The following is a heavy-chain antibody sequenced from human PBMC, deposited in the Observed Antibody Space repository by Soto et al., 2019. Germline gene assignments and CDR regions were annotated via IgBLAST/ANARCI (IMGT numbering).Heavy chain of an antibody. J-gene: IGHJ3*02. V-gene: IGHV4-59*08. CDR1: GGSISSYY. CDR2: IYYTGST. CDR3: ARRLNWDGADAFDI. D-gene: IGHD1-20*01. Sequence: ASETLSLTCTVSGGSISSYYWNWIRQPPGKGLEWVGYIYYTGSTNYNPSLKSRVTMSVDTSKTQFALKLSSVTAADTAVYYCARRLNWDGADAFDIWGQGTVVTVSS.